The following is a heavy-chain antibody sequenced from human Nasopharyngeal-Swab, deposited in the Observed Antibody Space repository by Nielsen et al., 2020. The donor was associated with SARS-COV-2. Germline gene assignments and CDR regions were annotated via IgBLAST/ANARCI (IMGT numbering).Heavy chain of an antibody. Sequence: WARQAPGRGLEWMRGINPIFGIANYAQKFQVRVTITADKSTSSAYMELSSLRSEDPAVYYCARVGGSSGWLSWGQGTLVTVSS. CDR2: INPIFGIA. J-gene: IGHJ4*02. CDR3: ARVGGSSGWLS. D-gene: IGHD6-19*01. V-gene: IGHV1-69*17.